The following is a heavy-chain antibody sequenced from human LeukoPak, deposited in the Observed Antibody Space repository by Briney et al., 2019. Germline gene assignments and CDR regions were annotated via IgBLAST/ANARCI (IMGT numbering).Heavy chain of an antibody. CDR3: ARDPVPGGNYYYYYGMDV. J-gene: IGHJ6*02. V-gene: IGHV1-2*04. Sequence: ASVKVSCKASGYTFTGYYMHWVRQAPGQGLEWMGWINPNSGGTNYAQKFQGWVTMTRDTSISTAYMELSRLRSDDTAVYYCARDPVPGGNYYYYYGMDVWGQGTTVAVSS. D-gene: IGHD3-10*01. CDR1: GYTFTGYY. CDR2: INPNSGGT.